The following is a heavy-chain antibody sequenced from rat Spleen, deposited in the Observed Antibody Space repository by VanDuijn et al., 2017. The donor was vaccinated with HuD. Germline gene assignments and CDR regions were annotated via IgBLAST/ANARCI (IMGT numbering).Heavy chain of an antibody. CDR2: ITADLGNI. V-gene: IGHV5-25*01. CDR1: GFNFSNYY. D-gene: IGHD1-11*01. J-gene: IGHJ3*01. CDR3: ARLYGGWFAY. Sequence: EVQLVESGGGLVPPGRSMKLSCFASGFNFSNYYMAWVRQAPTKGLEWVSFITADLGNIFYRDSVKGRFTISRDNAKSSLYLQMNSLKSEDTATYYCARLYGGWFAYWGQGTLVTVSS.